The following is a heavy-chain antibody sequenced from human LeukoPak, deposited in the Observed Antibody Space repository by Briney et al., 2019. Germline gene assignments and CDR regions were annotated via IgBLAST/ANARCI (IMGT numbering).Heavy chain of an antibody. CDR1: GFTFSSYA. V-gene: IGHV3-23*01. CDR3: AAQKRGNYRPYYFDY. J-gene: IGHJ4*02. Sequence: GGSLRLSCAASGFTFSSYAMSWVRQAPGKGLEWVSVISGSGGSTSYADSVKGRFTISRDNSMNTLYLQMNSLRAEDTAIYYCAAQKRGNYRPYYFDYWGQGTLVTVSS. CDR2: ISGSGGST. D-gene: IGHD3-16*02.